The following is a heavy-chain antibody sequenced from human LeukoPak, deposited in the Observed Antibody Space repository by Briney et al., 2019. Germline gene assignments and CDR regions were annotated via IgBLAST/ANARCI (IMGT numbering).Heavy chain of an antibody. J-gene: IGHJ4*02. Sequence: GASLKVSCNASVYSFTNYGFTWVRQAPGQGLEWMGWINANNGNTNYAQRLQGRVTMTIDTSTNTAYMELRSLRSDDTAVYYCARAAPRDCTNGMCWVDYWGQGTLVTLSS. V-gene: IGHV1-18*01. CDR3: ARAAPRDCTNGMCWVDY. D-gene: IGHD2-8*01. CDR2: INANNGNT. CDR1: VYSFTNYG.